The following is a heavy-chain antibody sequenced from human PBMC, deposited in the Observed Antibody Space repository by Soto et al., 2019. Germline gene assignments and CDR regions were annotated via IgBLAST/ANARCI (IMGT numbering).Heavy chain of an antibody. J-gene: IGHJ4*02. Sequence: ESLSITCASSGFIFRNYARTWVRQAPGKGLEWVSGLSGSGTMRYYADSVRGRFIISRDNAKNTLFLQMDNLRVEDSAVYYCAKEAEENENVPIPGDNWGQGTPVTVSS. CDR3: AKEAEENENVPIPGDN. V-gene: IGHV3-23*01. CDR1: GFIFRNYA. D-gene: IGHD1-1*01. CDR2: LSGSGTMR.